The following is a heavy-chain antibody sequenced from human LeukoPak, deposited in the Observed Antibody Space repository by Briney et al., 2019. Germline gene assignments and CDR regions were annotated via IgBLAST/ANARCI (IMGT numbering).Heavy chain of an antibody. CDR1: GFTFTSYA. V-gene: IGHV3-30*04. CDR2: ISYDGTNK. CDR3: ARMVWNDEESGV. Sequence: PGGSLRLSCAASGFTFTSYAMHWVRQALGKGLEWVAVISYDGTNKYYADSVKGRFTISRDNSKNTLYLQMNSLRAEDTAVYYCARMVWNDEESGVWGQGTLVTVSS. J-gene: IGHJ4*02. D-gene: IGHD1-1*01.